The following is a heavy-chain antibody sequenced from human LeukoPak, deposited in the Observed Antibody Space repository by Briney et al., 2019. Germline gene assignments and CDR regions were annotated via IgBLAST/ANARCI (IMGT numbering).Heavy chain of an antibody. D-gene: IGHD7-27*01. V-gene: IGHV1-24*01. J-gene: IGHJ4*02. CDR3: ARNPPRTGDFNS. CDR1: GFSLTELS. Sequence: SVKVSCKVSGFSLTELSIHWVRQAPGKGLEWMGSFHPEDGETIYAQKFQGRVTMTEDTSTDTAYMELSSLTSEDTAVYYCARNPPRTGDFNSWGQGALVTVSS. CDR2: FHPEDGET.